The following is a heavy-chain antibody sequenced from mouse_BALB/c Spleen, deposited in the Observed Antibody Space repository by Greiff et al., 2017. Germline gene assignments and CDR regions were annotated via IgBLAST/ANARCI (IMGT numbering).Heavy chain of an antibody. CDR2: ISSGGGST. Sequence: EVQVVESGGGLVKPGGSLKLSCAASGFAFSSYDMSWVRQTPEKRLEWVAYISSGGGSTYYPDTVKGRFTISRDNAKNTLYLQMSSLKSEDTAMYYCARHGSSNFDYWGQGTTLTVSS. CDR3: ARHGSSNFDY. J-gene: IGHJ2*01. CDR1: GFAFSSYD. V-gene: IGHV5-12-1*01. D-gene: IGHD1-1*01.